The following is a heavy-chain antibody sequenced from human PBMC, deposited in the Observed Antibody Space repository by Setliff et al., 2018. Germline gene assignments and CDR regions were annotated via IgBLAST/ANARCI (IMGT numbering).Heavy chain of an antibody. J-gene: IGHJ1*01. CDR2: VYYSGYT. CDR1: GGSVSSTSHY. V-gene: IGHV4-39*07. CDR3: ARVDFTMIQGVLGL. Sequence: SETLSVTCNVSGGSVSSTSHYWGWIRQPPGKGMEWIGSVYYSGYTYYNPSLQSRVTISVDMSKNQFSMKLTSVTAADTAVYYCARVDFTMIQGVLGLWGQGTLVTVSS. D-gene: IGHD3-10*01.